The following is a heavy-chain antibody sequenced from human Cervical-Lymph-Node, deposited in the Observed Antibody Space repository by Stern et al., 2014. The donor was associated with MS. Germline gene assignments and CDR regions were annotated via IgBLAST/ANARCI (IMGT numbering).Heavy chain of an antibody. CDR1: GDSISSYTHY. CDR3: AKHACTGAACPFDL. CDR2: VYYSGAT. V-gene: IGHV4-39*01. Sequence: QLQLQESGPGLVKPSETLSLTCAVSGDSISSYTHYWAWIRQPPGKGLEWIGSVYYSGATYYNPSLKSPVTISLDTSQNHFSLGLNSVTAADTAVYYCAKHACTGAACPFDLWGQGTLVTVSS. D-gene: IGHD2-8*02. J-gene: IGHJ4*02.